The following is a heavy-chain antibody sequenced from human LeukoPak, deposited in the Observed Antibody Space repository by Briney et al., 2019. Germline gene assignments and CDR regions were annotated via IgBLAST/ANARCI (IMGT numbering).Heavy chain of an antibody. Sequence: GASVKVSCKAYGYTFTKYLMNWVRQAPGQEPEWMGWISTTTGNPTYAQGFTGRFVFSLDTSVSTAYLQITSLTAEDTAVYFCARESDSPPYYFDYWGQGTLVTVSS. CDR2: ISTTTGNP. V-gene: IGHV7-4-1*02. CDR3: ARESDSPPYYFDY. D-gene: IGHD2-21*02. CDR1: GYTFTKYL. J-gene: IGHJ4*02.